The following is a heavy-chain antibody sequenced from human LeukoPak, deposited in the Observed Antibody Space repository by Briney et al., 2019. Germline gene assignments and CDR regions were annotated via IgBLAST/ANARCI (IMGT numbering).Heavy chain of an antibody. Sequence: GESLRLSCAASGLTFSSYAMSWVRQAPGKGLEWVSGISGSGGSTYYADSVKGRFTIFRDNSKNTLYLQMNSLRAEDTAVYHCANGWSPDYWGRGTLVTVSS. CDR3: ANGWSPDY. V-gene: IGHV3-23*01. J-gene: IGHJ4*02. CDR2: ISGSGGST. D-gene: IGHD2-15*01. CDR1: GLTFSSYA.